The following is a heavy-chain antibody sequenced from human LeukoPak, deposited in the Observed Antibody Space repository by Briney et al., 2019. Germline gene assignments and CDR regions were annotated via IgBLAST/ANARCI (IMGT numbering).Heavy chain of an antibody. Sequence: PSETLSLTCAVYGGSVSGYYWSWIRQPPGKGLEWSGEINHSGSTNYNPSLKSRVTIPVDTSKNHFSLKLSSVTAADTSVYYCARVIAAAGSVWGQGTLVTVSS. CDR2: INHSGST. D-gene: IGHD6-13*01. CDR1: GGSVSGYY. V-gene: IGHV4-34*01. J-gene: IGHJ4*02. CDR3: ARVIAAAGSV.